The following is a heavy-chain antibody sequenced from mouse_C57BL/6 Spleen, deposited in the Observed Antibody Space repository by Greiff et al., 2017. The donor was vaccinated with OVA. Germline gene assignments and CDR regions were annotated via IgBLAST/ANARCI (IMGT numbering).Heavy chain of an antibody. CDR3: AIYDEYDEGYAMDY. Sequence: VQLQQSVAELVRPGASVKLSCTASGFNIKNTYMHWVKQRTEQGLEWIGRIDPASGNTQYTAKFQGKATLTADTSSNTAYLQLSSLTSEDTDVYDCAIYDEYDEGYAMDYWGQGTSVTVSA. CDR1: GFNIKNTY. D-gene: IGHD2-4*01. CDR2: IDPASGNT. J-gene: IGHJ4*01. V-gene: IGHV14-3*01.